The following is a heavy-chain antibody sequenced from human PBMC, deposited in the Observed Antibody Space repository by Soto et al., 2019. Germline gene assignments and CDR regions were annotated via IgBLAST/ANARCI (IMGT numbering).Heavy chain of an antibody. D-gene: IGHD3-16*01. CDR3: ASSSYDYIWGPRAFDI. V-gene: IGHV4-34*01. J-gene: IGHJ3*02. Sequence: SETLSLTCAVYGGSFSGYYWSWIRQPPGKGLEWIGEINHSGSTNYNPSLKSRVTISVDTSKNQFSLKLSSVTAADTAVYYCASSSYDYIWGPRAFDIWGQGTMVTVSS. CDR1: GGSFSGYY. CDR2: INHSGST.